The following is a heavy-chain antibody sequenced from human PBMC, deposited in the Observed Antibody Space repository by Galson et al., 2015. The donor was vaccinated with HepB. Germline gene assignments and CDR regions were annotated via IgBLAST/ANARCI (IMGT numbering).Heavy chain of an antibody. CDR3: AKSNYYGSGSYD. J-gene: IGHJ4*02. CDR2: ISGSGGST. V-gene: IGHV3-23*01. CDR1: GFTFSSYA. Sequence: SLRLSCAASGFTFSSYALSWVRQAPGKGLEWVSAISGSGGSTYYADSVKGRFTISRDNSKNTLYLQMNSLRAEDTAVYYCAKSNYYGSGSYDWGQGTLVTVSS. D-gene: IGHD3-10*01.